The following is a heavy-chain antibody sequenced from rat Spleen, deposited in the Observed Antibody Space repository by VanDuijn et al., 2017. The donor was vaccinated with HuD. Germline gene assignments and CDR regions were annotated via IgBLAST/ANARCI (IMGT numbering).Heavy chain of an antibody. CDR1: GFTFSDFF. CDR3: ARRHYGYTDYFDY. Sequence: EVQLVESGGGLVQPGRSLKLSCTASGFTFSDFFMAWVRQAPAKGLEWVATISSDGSNTYYRDSVKGRLTISRENAKSTLYLQMNSLRSDDTATYYCARRHYGYTDYFDYWGQGVMVTVSS. D-gene: IGHD1-9*01. V-gene: IGHV5-29*01. J-gene: IGHJ2*01. CDR2: ISSDGSNT.